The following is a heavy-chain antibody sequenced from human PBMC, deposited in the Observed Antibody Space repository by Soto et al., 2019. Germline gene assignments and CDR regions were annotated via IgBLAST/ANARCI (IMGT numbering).Heavy chain of an antibody. CDR3: ATGGNCSGGSCYFGYTMAV. Sequence: QVQLVQSGGGLVKPGGSLRLSCAASGFTFSDYYRSWIRQAPGTGLEWVSFIRSSSSYATYADSVKGRFTISRDNATSSLYTDLNSLRVEDTAVYYCATGGNCSGGSCYFGYTMAVWGQGTTVTVSS. D-gene: IGHD2-15*01. J-gene: IGHJ6*02. V-gene: IGHV3-11*05. CDR1: GFTFSDYY. CDR2: IRSSSSYA.